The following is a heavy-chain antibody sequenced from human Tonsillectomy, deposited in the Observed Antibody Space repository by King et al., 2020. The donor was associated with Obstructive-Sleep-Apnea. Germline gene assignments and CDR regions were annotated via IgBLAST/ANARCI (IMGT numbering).Heavy chain of an antibody. D-gene: IGHD2-2*01. V-gene: IGHV3-21*01. J-gene: IGHJ6*02. Sequence: VQLVESGGGLVKPGGSLRLSCAASGFTFRTYNMNWVRQAPGKGLEWVSSISSSSSYIHYADSVKGRFTISRDNANNSLSLQMNSLRAEDTAVYYCASSTVGNASCYGCMDVWGQGAAVTVSS. CDR2: ISSSSSYI. CDR1: GFTFRTYN. CDR3: ASSTVGNASCYGCMDV.